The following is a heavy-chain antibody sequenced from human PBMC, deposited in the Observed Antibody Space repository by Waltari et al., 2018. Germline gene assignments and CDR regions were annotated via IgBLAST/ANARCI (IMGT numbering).Heavy chain of an antibody. V-gene: IGHV4-34*01. CDR1: GGSFSGYY. CDR2: INHSGST. J-gene: IGHJ3*02. Sequence: QVQLQQWGAGLLKPSETLSLTCAVYGGSFSGYYWSWIRQPPGKGLEWIGEINHSGSTNYNPSLKSGVTISVDTSKNQFSLKLSSVTAADTAGYYCARDPPAYCSGGSCQKGHAFDIWGQGTMVTVSS. CDR3: ARDPPAYCSGGSCQKGHAFDI. D-gene: IGHD2-15*01.